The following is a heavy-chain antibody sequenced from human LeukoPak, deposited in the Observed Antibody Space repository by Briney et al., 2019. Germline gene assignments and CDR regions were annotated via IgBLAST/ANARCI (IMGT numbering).Heavy chain of an antibody. V-gene: IGHV4-59*01. J-gene: IGHJ3*02. CDR3: ARVHGRVGSGAPPDFDI. CDR2: IYYSGST. Sequence: SETLSLTCTVSGGSISSYYWSWIRQPPGKGLEWIGYIYYSGSTNYNPSLKSRVTISVDTSKNQFSLKLSSVTAADTAVYYCARVHGRVGSGAPPDFDIWGQGTMVTVSS. D-gene: IGHD1-26*01. CDR1: GGSISSYY.